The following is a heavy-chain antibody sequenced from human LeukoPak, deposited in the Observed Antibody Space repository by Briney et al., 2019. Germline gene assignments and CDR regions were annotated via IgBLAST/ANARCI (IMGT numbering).Heavy chain of an antibody. D-gene: IGHD1-26*01. V-gene: IGHV4-39*07. CDR1: GGSISSSSYY. J-gene: IGHJ3*02. Sequence: SETLSLTCTVSGGSISSSSYYWGWIRQPPGKGLEWIGSIYYSGSTYYNPSLKSRVTISVDTSKNQFSLKLSSVTAADTAVYYCARAKNRYSGSRTHAFDIWGQGTMVTVSS. CDR3: ARAKNRYSGSRTHAFDI. CDR2: IYYSGST.